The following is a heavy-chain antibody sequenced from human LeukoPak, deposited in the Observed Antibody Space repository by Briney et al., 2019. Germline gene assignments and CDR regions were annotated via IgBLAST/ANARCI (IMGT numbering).Heavy chain of an antibody. CDR2: TSQYGDNK. D-gene: IGHD3-10*01. Sequence: PGGSLRLSCAASGFNFTSYTMHWVRHAPGEGLEWVAATSQYGDNKYYADSVKGRFTISRDNSKNTLYLQMNSLRPEDTAVYFCARKSLWFKYYDYWGQGMLVTVSS. V-gene: IGHV3-30*04. CDR1: GFNFTSYT. J-gene: IGHJ4*02. CDR3: ARKSLWFKYYDY.